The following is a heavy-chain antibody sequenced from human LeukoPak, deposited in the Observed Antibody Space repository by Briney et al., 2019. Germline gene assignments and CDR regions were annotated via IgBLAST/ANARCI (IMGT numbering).Heavy chain of an antibody. V-gene: IGHV3-74*01. CDR2: SNTDGSDT. D-gene: IGHD5-12*01. CDR1: GFTFSYYW. Sequence: GGSLRLPCAGSGFTFSYYWMHWVRQAPGKGLVWVSRSNTDGSDTTYADSVKGRFTISRDNAKSVLYLQMNSLRAEDTGVYYCARDRASKYSLPEWGQGTTVSVSS. CDR3: ARDRASKYSLPE. J-gene: IGHJ6*01.